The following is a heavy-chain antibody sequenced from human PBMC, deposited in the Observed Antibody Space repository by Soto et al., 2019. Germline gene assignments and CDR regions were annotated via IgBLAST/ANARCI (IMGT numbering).Heavy chain of an antibody. CDR2: IWYDGSNK. V-gene: IGHV3-33*01. CDR1: GFPFSSYG. D-gene: IGHD3-16*01. CDR3: ARGEDYPLWYFDY. Sequence: PGGSLRLSCAASGFPFSSYGMHWVRQAPGKGLEWVAVIWYDGSNKYYADSVKGRFTISRDNSKNTLYLQMNSLRAEDTAVYYCARGEDYPLWYFDYWGQGTLVTVSS. J-gene: IGHJ4*02.